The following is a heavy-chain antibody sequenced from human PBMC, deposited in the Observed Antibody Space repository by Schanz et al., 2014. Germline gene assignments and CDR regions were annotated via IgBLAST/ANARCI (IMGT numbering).Heavy chain of an antibody. CDR1: GGSISSSNW. D-gene: IGHD4-17*01. CDR2: IYHSGST. V-gene: IGHV4-4*02. CDR3: ARSPGDFPGWFDS. Sequence: QVQLQESGPGLVKPSGTLSLTCAVSGGSISSSNWWSWVRQPPGKGLEWIGEIYHSGSTYYNPSLNRRAAISVDRSKNQCPRILNSATAADTAVYYCARSPGDFPGWFDSWGQGTLVTVSS. J-gene: IGHJ5*01.